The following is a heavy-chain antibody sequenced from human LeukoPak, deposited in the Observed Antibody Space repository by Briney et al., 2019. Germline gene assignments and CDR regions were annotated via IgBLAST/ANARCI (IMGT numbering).Heavy chain of an antibody. Sequence: GGSLRLSCAASGFTFSNHAMSWVRQAPGKGLEWVSTISGSGDSTYYADSVKGRFTISGDNSKNTLYLQMKSLKAEDTALYYCARRGAIWGCFDYWG. V-gene: IGHV3-23*01. CDR2: ISGSGDST. J-gene: IGHJ4*01. CDR1: GFTFSNHA. D-gene: IGHD3-16*01. CDR3: ARRGAIWGCFDY.